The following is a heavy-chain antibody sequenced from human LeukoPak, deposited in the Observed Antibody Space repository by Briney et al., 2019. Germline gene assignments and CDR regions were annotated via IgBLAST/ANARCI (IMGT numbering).Heavy chain of an antibody. CDR2: ISYDGSNK. CDR3: AREQGGYSYGPVDY. D-gene: IGHD5-18*01. CDR1: GFTFSSYA. J-gene: IGHJ4*02. Sequence: PGRSLRLSCAASGFTFSSYAMHWVRQAPGKGPEWVAVISYDGSNKYYADSVKGRFTISRDNSKNTLYLQMNSLRAEDTAVYYCAREQGGYSYGPVDYWGQGTLVTVSS. V-gene: IGHV3-30-3*01.